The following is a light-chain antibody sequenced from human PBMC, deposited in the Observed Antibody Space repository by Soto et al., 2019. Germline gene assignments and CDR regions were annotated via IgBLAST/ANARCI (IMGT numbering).Light chain of an antibody. CDR2: DAS. CDR1: QNIRNG. J-gene: IGKJ1*01. Sequence: DIQMTQSPSTLSVSVGDRVTITCRASQNIRNGVAWYQQKPGKAPNLLIYDASSLQSGVPSRFSGSGSGTDFTLTISSLQSDDFATYYCQQYSDYKSFGQGTKVEVK. CDR3: QQYSDYKS. V-gene: IGKV1-5*01.